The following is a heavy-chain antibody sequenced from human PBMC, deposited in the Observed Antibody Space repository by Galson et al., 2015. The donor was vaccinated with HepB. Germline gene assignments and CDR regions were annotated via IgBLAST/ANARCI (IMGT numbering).Heavy chain of an antibody. CDR2: IIPILGIA. CDR1: GGTFSSYA. J-gene: IGHJ4*02. V-gene: IGHV1-69*10. Sequence: SVKVSYKASGGTFSSYAISWVRQAPGQGLEWMGGIIPILGIANYAQKFQGRVTITADKSTSTAYMELSSLRSEDTAVYYCAHKGEAVVGATTPPYDYWGQGTLVTVSS. CDR3: AHKGEAVVGATTPPYDY. D-gene: IGHD1-26*01.